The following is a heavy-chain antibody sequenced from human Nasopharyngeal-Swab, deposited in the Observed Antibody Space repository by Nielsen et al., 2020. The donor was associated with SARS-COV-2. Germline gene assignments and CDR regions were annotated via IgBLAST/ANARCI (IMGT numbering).Heavy chain of an antibody. J-gene: IGHJ4*02. D-gene: IGHD5-18*01. CDR3: ARKRGYSYGYYDY. CDR1: GGSISSGSYY. CDR2: IYTSGNT. Sequence: SETLSLTCTVSGGSISSGSYYWSWIRQPAGKGLEWIGRIYTSGNTNYNPSLKSRVTISVDTSKNQFSLKLSSVTAADTAVYYCARKRGYSYGYYDYWGQGTLVTVSS. V-gene: IGHV4-61*02.